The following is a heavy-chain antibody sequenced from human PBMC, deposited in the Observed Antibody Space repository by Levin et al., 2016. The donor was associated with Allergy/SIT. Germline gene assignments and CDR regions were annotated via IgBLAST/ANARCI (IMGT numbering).Heavy chain of an antibody. D-gene: IGHD1-14*01. V-gene: IGHV3-53*01. CDR3: ARVRGRRDTGSYYYYGMDV. CDR2: IYSGGST. J-gene: IGHJ6*02. Sequence: WIRQPPGKGLEWVSVIYSGGSTYYADSVKGRFTISRDNSKNTLYLQMNSLRAEDTAVYYCARVRGRRDTGSYYYYGMDVWGQGTTVTVSS.